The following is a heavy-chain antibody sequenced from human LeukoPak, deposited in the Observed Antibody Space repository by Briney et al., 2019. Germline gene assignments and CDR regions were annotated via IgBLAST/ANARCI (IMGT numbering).Heavy chain of an antibody. CDR1: GFTFSSYT. V-gene: IGHV3-7*03. CDR2: INQDGSER. Sequence: GGPLRLSCAASGFTFSSYTMSWVRQGPGKGLEWVANINQDGSERNYVDSVKGRFTISRDNAKNSLYLQMNSLRADDTAVYYCATDQYFQHWGQGTLVTVSS. CDR3: ATDQYFQH. J-gene: IGHJ1*01.